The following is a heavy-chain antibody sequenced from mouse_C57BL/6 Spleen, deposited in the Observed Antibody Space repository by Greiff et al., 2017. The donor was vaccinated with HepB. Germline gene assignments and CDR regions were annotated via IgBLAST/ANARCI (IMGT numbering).Heavy chain of an antibody. CDR3: ARARLLRYYFDY. Sequence: EVKLQESGPGLVKPSQSLSLTCSVTGYSITSGYYWNWIRQFPGNKLEWMGYISYDGSNNYNPSLKNRISITRDTSKNQFFLKLNSVTTEDTATYYCARARLLRYYFDYGGQGTTLTVSS. CDR1: GYSITSGYY. CDR2: ISYDGSN. D-gene: IGHD1-1*01. J-gene: IGHJ2*01. V-gene: IGHV3-6*01.